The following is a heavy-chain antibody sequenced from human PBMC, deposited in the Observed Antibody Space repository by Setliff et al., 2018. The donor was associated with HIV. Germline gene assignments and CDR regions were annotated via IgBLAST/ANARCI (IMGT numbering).Heavy chain of an antibody. Sequence: TLSLTCTVSDSGTYYWSWIRQPAGKGLERIGRVSSRGDTNYNPSLKSRVTISVDTSKNQFSLKLTSVTASDTAVYYCARAAAGNTGPFDLWGQGSPVTVSS. CDR2: VSSRGDT. D-gene: IGHD4-17*01. CDR1: DSGTYY. V-gene: IGHV4-61*02. CDR3: ARAAAGNTGPFDL. J-gene: IGHJ4*02.